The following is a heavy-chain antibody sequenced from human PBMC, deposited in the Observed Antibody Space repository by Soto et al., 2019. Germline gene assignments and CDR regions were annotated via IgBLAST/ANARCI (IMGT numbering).Heavy chain of an antibody. J-gene: IGHJ4*02. Sequence: QITLKESGPTLVKPTQTLTLTCTFSGFSLSTSGVAVGWIRQPPGKALQWLALIYWDDDKRYSPSLKSRLTNTKDTSKKQVVLTMTNMDPVDTATYYCAHSYDSSGYYASNLDYWGQGTLVTVSS. CDR1: GFSLSTSGVA. CDR2: IYWDDDK. D-gene: IGHD3-22*01. CDR3: AHSYDSSGYYASNLDY. V-gene: IGHV2-5*02.